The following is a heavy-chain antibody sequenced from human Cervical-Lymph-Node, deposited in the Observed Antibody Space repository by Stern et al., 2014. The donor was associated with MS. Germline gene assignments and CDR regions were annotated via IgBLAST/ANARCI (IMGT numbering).Heavy chain of an antibody. Sequence: QVQLAQSGAEVKKPGASVKVACKTSGYKFTGYYMHWVRQAPGQGLEWMGRISPNSGGTNYAQKFQGRVTMTRDTSTSTAYMELTRLTSDDTAIYYCAREGGDTIVVLAATYGMNVWGQGTTVTVSS. J-gene: IGHJ6*02. V-gene: IGHV1-2*02. CDR2: ISPNSGGT. CDR1: GYKFTGYY. D-gene: IGHD2-15*01. CDR3: AREGGDTIVVLAATYGMNV.